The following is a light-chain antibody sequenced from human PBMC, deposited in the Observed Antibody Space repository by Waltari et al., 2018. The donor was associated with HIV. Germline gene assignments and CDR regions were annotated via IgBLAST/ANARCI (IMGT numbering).Light chain of an antibody. CDR2: EVT. CDR3: SSFTSSSTVV. J-gene: IGLJ3*02. V-gene: IGLV2-18*02. CDR1: SSDVGSYNL. Sequence: QSVLTQPPSVSGSPGQSVTISCTGTSSDVGSYNLVPWYQQSPGTAPKLMVYEVTYRPSGVPERFSGSKSGNTASLTISGLQAEDEADYYCSSFTSSSTVVFGGGTKLTVL.